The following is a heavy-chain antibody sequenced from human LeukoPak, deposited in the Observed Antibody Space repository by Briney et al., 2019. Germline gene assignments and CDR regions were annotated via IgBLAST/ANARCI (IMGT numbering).Heavy chain of an antibody. J-gene: IGHJ4*02. CDR1: GFTCSSYW. CDR2: IKQDGSEK. CDR3: ARVTYYFDY. Sequence: PGGSLRLSCAASGFTCSSYWMSWVRQAPGKGLEWVANIKQDGSEKYYVDTVKGRFTISRDNAKNSLYLQMNSLRAEDTAVYYCARVTYYFDYWGQGTLVTVSS. V-gene: IGHV3-7*03.